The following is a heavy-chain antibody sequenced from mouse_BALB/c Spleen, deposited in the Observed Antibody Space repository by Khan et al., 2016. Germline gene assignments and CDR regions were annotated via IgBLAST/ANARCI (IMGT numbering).Heavy chain of an antibody. D-gene: IGHD1-3*01. CDR1: GYSITSGYY. Sequence: EVQLQESGPGLVKTSQSLSLTCSVTGYSITSGYYWNWIRQLPGNKLEWMVYISYDGSTNYNPTLKNQISITRDKSKNQFFLTLNSVTTADSATYDCATYYYLSGARFAYWGQGTLVTVSA. J-gene: IGHJ3*01. V-gene: IGHV3-6*02. CDR3: ATYYYLSGARFAY. CDR2: ISYDGST.